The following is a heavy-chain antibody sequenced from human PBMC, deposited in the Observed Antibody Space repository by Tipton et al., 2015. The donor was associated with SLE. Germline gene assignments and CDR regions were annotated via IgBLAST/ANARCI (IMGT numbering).Heavy chain of an antibody. CDR1: GGSISSSY. CDR3: ARGMLTWRGAIIGVDV. Sequence: TLSLTCTVSGGSISSSYWIWIRQPPGKGLEWLGYIYHGGSTNYNPSLKSRVTMSVDTAKNEFSLKLTSVTAADTAVYYCARGMLTWRGAIIGVDVWGQGTSVNVSS. CDR2: IYHGGST. D-gene: IGHD2-8*01. J-gene: IGHJ6*02. V-gene: IGHV4-59*08.